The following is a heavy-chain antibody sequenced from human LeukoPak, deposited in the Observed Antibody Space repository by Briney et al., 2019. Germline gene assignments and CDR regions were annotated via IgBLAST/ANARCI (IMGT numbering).Heavy chain of an antibody. D-gene: IGHD3-3*01. Sequence: SETLSLTCTVSGGSISSYYWSWIRQPPGKGLEWIGYIYYSGSTNYNPSLKSRVTISVDTSKNQFSLKLSSVTAADTAVYYCAGFYDFWSGYYPANFDYWGQGTLVTVSS. J-gene: IGHJ4*02. CDR3: AGFYDFWSGYYPANFDY. V-gene: IGHV4-59*08. CDR2: IYYSGST. CDR1: GGSISSYY.